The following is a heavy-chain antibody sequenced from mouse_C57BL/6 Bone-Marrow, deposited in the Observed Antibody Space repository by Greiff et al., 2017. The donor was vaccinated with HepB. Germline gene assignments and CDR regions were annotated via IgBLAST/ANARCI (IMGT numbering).Heavy chain of an antibody. V-gene: IGHV1-47*01. Sequence: VQLQQSGAELVKPGASVKMSCKASGYTFTPYPMGWMKQNLGKRLEWIGNFHPYNDDTKYNEKFKGKATLTVEKSSSTVYLELSRLTSDDSAVYYCAIYGSSYGGYFDVWGTGTTVTVSS. D-gene: IGHD1-1*01. CDR2: FHPYNDDT. CDR1: GYTFTPYP. CDR3: AIYGSSYGGYFDV. J-gene: IGHJ1*03.